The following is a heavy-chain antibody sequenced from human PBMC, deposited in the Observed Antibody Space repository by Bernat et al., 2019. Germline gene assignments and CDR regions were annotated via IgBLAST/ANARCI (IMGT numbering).Heavy chain of an antibody. V-gene: IGHV3-15*07. CDR3: STGGYYMDY. CDR2: IKSKPNGGTT. D-gene: IGHD6-25*01. Sequence: EVHLVESGGGLVKPGGSLRLSCAGSGFTFSNAWMNWVRQAPGKGLEWVGRIKSKPNGGTTDYAAPVSGRFTISRDDSTSTVYLQMNSLKTEDTAVYYCSTGGYYMDYWGQGTLVTVSS. CDR1: GFTFSNAW. J-gene: IGHJ4*02.